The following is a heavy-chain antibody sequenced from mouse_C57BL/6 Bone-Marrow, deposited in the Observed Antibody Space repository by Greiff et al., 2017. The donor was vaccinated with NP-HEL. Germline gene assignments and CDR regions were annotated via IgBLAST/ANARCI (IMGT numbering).Heavy chain of an antibody. CDR2: ISDGGSYT. V-gene: IGHV5-4*01. J-gene: IGHJ3*01. D-gene: IGHD1-1*01. CDR3: ARDLLYGSSSWFAY. CDR1: GFTFSSYA. Sequence: EVQGVESGGGLVKPGGSLKLSCAASGFTFSSYAMSWVRQTPEKRLEWVATISDGGSYTYYPDNVKGRFTISRDNAKNNLYLQMSHLKSEDTAMYYCARDLLYGSSSWFAYWGKGTLVTVSA.